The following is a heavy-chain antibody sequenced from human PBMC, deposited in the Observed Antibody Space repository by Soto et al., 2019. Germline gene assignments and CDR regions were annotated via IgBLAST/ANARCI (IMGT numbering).Heavy chain of an antibody. CDR1: GASVTNTNYH. CDR2: VQYGRGS. D-gene: IGHD3-10*01. CDR3: AVLLAGGGGDGN. J-gene: IGHJ4*02. V-gene: IGHV4-61*01. Sequence: QVQLQESGPGLVKPSGTLSLTCTVSGASVTNTNYHWSWIRQPPGRGLEGIGQVQYGRGSEFDSSSLKRRLTLSIDASKTQFSLKLTSVTAADTAIYYCAVLLAGGGGDGNWGQGTLVTVSS.